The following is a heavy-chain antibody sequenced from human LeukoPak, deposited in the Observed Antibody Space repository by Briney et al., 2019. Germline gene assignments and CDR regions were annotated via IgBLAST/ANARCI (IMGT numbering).Heavy chain of an antibody. J-gene: IGHJ4*02. CDR1: GFTFSDYY. CDR2: ISSGSSYT. Sequence: GGSLRLSCAASGFTFSDYYMSWIRQAPGKGLEWVSYISSGSSYTNYADSVKGRFTISRDNAKNSLFLQMNSLRAEDTAVYYCARDRYCSSGSCYRELDCWGQGTLVTVSS. V-gene: IGHV3-11*05. CDR3: ARDRYCSSGSCYRELDC. D-gene: IGHD2-15*01.